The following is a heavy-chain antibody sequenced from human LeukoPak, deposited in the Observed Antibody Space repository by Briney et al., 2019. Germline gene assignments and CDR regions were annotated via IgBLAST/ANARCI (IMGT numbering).Heavy chain of an antibody. Sequence: GESLKISCKGSGYSFTSYWISWVRQMPGKGLEWMGRIDPSDSYTNNSPSFQGHVTISVDKSISTAYLQWSSLKASDTAMYYCARHLVRYYYYGMDVWGQGTTVTVSS. CDR2: IDPSDSYT. D-gene: IGHD6-6*01. CDR3: ARHLVRYYYYGMDV. J-gene: IGHJ6*02. V-gene: IGHV5-10-1*01. CDR1: GYSFTSYW.